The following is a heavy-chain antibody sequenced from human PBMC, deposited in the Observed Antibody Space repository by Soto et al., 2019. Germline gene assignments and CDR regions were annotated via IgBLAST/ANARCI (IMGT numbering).Heavy chain of an antibody. Sequence: GASVKVSCKASGYTFTSYAICCVRQAPGQGLEWMGWISAYNGNTNYAQKLQGRVTMTTDTSTSTAYMELRNLRSDDTAVYYCARSRRPMIVVVIGLDPWGQGTLVTVSS. CDR3: ARSRRPMIVVVIGLDP. V-gene: IGHV1-18*01. D-gene: IGHD3-22*01. CDR2: ISAYNGNT. CDR1: GYTFTSYA. J-gene: IGHJ5*02.